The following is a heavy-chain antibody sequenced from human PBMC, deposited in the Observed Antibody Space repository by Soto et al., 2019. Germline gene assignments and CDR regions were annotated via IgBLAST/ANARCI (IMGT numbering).Heavy chain of an antibody. V-gene: IGHV6-1*01. Sequence: PSQTLSLTCAISGDSVSTNDATWGWIRQSPSRGLEWLGRTYYRSGWQTDYAVSVKSRISINPDTSNNQVSLQLNSVTPDDTAVYYCARLIGNSWLDSWGQGTLVTVSS. CDR1: GDSVSTNDAT. CDR3: ARLIGNSWLDS. D-gene: IGHD3-16*01. J-gene: IGHJ5*01. CDR2: TYYRSGWQT.